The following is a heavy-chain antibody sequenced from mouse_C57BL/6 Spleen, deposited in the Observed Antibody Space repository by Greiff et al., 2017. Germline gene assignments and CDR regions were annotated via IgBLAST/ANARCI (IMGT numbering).Heavy chain of an antibody. CDR3: ARKTTVVAFDY. J-gene: IGHJ2*01. Sequence: QVQLQQSGAELVKPGASVKLSCKASGYTFTSYWMQWVKQRPGQGLEWIGEIDPSDSYTNYNQKFKGKATLTVDTSSSTAYMQLSSLTSEDSAVYCCARKTTVVAFDYWGQGTTLTVSA. CDR1: GYTFTSYW. D-gene: IGHD1-1*01. CDR2: IDPSDSYT. V-gene: IGHV1-50*01.